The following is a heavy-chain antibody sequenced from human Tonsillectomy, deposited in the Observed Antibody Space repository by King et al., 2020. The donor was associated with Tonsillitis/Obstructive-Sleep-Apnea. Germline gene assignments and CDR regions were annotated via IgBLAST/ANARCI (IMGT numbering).Heavy chain of an antibody. CDR2: TYYRTKWYN. Sequence: VQLQQSGPGLVKPSQPLSLSCAIPGDSVSSNKVAWNWIRQSPSRGLEWLGRTYYRTKWYNDYAVSVKSRITLNAETSKNRLPLQLDSVTPEDTAVHYCARGRGKTGLFDPWGQGTLVTVSS. J-gene: IGHJ5*02. V-gene: IGHV6-1*01. CDR3: ARGRGKTGLFDP. D-gene: IGHD3-10*01. CDR1: GDSVSSNKVA.